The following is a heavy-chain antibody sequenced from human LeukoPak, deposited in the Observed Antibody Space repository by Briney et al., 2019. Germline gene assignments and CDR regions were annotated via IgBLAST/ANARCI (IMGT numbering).Heavy chain of an antibody. CDR1: GGSISSYY. CDR2: IYYSGST. J-gene: IGHJ3*02. V-gene: IGHV4-59*08. Sequence: KTSETLSLTCTVSGGSISSYYWSWIRQPPGKGLEWIGYIYYSGSTNYNPSLKSRVTISVDTSKNQFSLKLSSVTAADTAVYYCARHKYYYESLVGFDIWGQGTMVTVSS. D-gene: IGHD3-22*01. CDR3: ARHKYYYESLVGFDI.